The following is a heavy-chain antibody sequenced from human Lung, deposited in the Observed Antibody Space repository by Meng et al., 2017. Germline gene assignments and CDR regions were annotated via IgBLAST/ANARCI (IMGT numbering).Heavy chain of an antibody. V-gene: IGHV4-34*01. J-gene: IGHJ2*01. Sequence: QLQQWGAGLLKPSATLCLTCAVYGGSFSGYYWSWIRQPPGKGLEWIGEINHSGSTNYNPSLKSRVTISVDTSKNQFSLKLSSVTAADTAVYYCARPKQANWYFDLWGRGTLVTVSS. D-gene: IGHD1/OR15-1a*01. CDR3: ARPKQANWYFDL. CDR2: INHSGST. CDR1: GGSFSGYY.